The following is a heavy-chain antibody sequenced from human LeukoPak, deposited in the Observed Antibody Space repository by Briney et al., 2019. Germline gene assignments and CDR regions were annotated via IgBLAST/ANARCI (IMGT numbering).Heavy chain of an antibody. V-gene: IGHV3-15*01. J-gene: IGHJ4*02. CDR1: GFTFSNAW. CDR3: AQQLGLCSRGTCYFTY. CDR2: IKSKTDGGTT. D-gene: IGHD2-15*01. Sequence: GGSLRLSCAASGFTFSNAWMSWVRQAPGKGLEWVGRIKSKTDGGTTDYAAPVKGRFTISRDDSKNTLYLQMNSLKTEDTAVYHCAQQLGLCSRGTCYFTYWGQGTLVTVSS.